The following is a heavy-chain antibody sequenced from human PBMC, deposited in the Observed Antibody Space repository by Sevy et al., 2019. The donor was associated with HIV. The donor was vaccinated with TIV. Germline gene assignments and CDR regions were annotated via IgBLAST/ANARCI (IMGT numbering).Heavy chain of an antibody. J-gene: IGHJ4*02. CDR1: GGTFSSYA. Sequence: ASVKVSCKASGGTFSSYAISWVRQAPGQGLEWMGGIIPMFGTANYPLKFQGRVTITADESTSTAYMELSSLRSEDTAVYYSARASINYYDSSGYYGTLDYWGQGTLVTVSS. D-gene: IGHD3-22*01. CDR2: IIPMFGTA. V-gene: IGHV1-69*13. CDR3: ARASINYYDSSGYYGTLDY.